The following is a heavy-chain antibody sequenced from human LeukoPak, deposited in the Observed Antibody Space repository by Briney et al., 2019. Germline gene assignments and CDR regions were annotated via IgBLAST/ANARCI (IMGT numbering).Heavy chain of an antibody. D-gene: IGHD3-10*01. CDR1: GFTFSTYA. V-gene: IGHV3-33*01. CDR2: IWNDGGDK. Sequence: GGSLRLSCTASGFTFSTYAMHWVRQAPGKGLEWVAVIWNDGGDKYYADSVKGRFTISRGNSKNTLYLQMNSLRAEDTAVYYCARDRITMVRGAIDAFDIWGQGTMVTVSS. CDR3: ARDRITMVRGAIDAFDI. J-gene: IGHJ3*02.